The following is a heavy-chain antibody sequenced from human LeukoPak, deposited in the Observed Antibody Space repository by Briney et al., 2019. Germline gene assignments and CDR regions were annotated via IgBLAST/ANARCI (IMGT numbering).Heavy chain of an antibody. Sequence: SETLSLTCTVSGYSISSGYYWGWIRQPPGKGLEWIGEIYHSGSTNYNTSLKSRVTISVDKSKNQFSLKLSSVTAADTAVYYCAREDYDDSGAWYFDLWGRGTLVTVSS. V-gene: IGHV4-38-2*02. CDR2: IYHSGST. CDR3: AREDYDDSGAWYFDL. CDR1: GYSISSGYY. D-gene: IGHD3-3*01. J-gene: IGHJ2*01.